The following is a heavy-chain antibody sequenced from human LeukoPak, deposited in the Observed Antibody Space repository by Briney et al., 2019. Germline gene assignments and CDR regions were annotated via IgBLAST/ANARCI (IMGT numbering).Heavy chain of an antibody. V-gene: IGHV3-23*01. D-gene: IGHD5-24*01. CDR1: GFIFSNYG. CDR3: AKGRGDGYNWRFDY. CDR2: ISGSGGST. J-gene: IGHJ4*02. Sequence: GGSLRLSCAASGFIFSNYGMSWVRQAPGKGLKWVSGISGSGGSTYYADSVKGRFTISRDNSKNTLYLQMSSLRAEDTAEYYCAKGRGDGYNWRFDYWGQGTLVTVSS.